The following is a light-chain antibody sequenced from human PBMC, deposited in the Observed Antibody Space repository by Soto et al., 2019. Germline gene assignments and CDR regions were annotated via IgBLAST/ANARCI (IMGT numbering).Light chain of an antibody. J-gene: IGKJ1*01. CDR3: HQRQSWPRT. CDR1: QALNTR. V-gene: IGKV3-11*01. Sequence: EVVLTQCPATLSAFPGDRVTLSCRASQALNTRLAWYQHKPGQAPRLLIYLTSNRAAGVPARFSAWGSETDFTLTISDVEPEDFAVYYCHQRQSWPRTFGQGTKVDIK. CDR2: LTS.